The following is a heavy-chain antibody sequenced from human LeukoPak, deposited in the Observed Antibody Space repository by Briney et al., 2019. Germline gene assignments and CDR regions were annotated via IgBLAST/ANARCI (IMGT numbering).Heavy chain of an antibody. Sequence: HAGGSLRLSCAASGFTLSSYGMHWVRQAPGKGLEWVSYISSSGSTIYYADSVKGRFTISRDNAKNSLYLQMNSLRAEDTAVYYCARLPGIAAAGWFDPWGQGTLVTVSS. CDR3: ARLPGIAAAGWFDP. J-gene: IGHJ5*02. CDR2: ISSSGSTI. V-gene: IGHV3-48*04. D-gene: IGHD6-13*01. CDR1: GFTLSSYG.